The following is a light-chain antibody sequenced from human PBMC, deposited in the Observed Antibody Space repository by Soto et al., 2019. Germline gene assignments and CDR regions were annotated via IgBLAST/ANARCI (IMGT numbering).Light chain of an antibody. J-gene: IGKJ5*01. Sequence: EIVMTQSPATLSVSPGERATLSCRASQSVSSNLACYQQKPGQAPSLXXYGASTRATGIPARFSGSGSGTELTLTISSLQSEDFAVYYCQQRSNWPPITFGQGTRLEIK. V-gene: IGKV3-15*01. CDR1: QSVSSN. CDR2: GAS. CDR3: QQRSNWPPIT.